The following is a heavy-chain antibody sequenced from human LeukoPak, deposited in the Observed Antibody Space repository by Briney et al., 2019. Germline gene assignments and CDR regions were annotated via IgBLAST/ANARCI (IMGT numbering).Heavy chain of an antibody. J-gene: IGHJ3*02. Sequence: PGGSLRLSCAASGFTFSSHSMNWVRQAPGRRLQWVSSISSSSIYIYYADSVKGRFTISRDNAKNSLYLQMNSLRGEGTAVYYCARGDGATPPDVFDIWGQGTMVTVSS. V-gene: IGHV3-21*01. D-gene: IGHD3-10*01. CDR1: GFTFSSHS. CDR2: ISSSSIYI. CDR3: ARGDGATPPDVFDI.